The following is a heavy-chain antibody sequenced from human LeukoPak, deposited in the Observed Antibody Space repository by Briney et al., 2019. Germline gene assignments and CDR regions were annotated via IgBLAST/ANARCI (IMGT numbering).Heavy chain of an antibody. CDR1: GGSFSGYY. Sequence: SETLSLTCAVYGGSFSGYYWSWIRQPPGKGLEWIGEINHSGSTNYNPSLKSRVTISVDTSKNQFSLKLSSVTAADTAVYYCAKDRYSNYGNWFDPWGQGTLVTVFS. J-gene: IGHJ5*02. CDR3: AKDRYSNYGNWFDP. CDR2: INHSGST. V-gene: IGHV4-34*01. D-gene: IGHD4-11*01.